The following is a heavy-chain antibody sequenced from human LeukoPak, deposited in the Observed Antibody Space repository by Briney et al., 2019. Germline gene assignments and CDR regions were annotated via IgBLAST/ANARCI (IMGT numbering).Heavy chain of an antibody. D-gene: IGHD3-22*01. Sequence: SVKVSCKASGGTFSSYAISWVRQAPGQGLEWMGGIIPIFGTANYAQKFQGRVTITADESTSTAYMELSSLRSEDTAVYYCARPYYYDSSGYYSPRFDYWGQGTLVTVSS. J-gene: IGHJ4*02. CDR1: GGTFSSYA. V-gene: IGHV1-69*13. CDR3: ARPYYYDSSGYYSPRFDY. CDR2: IIPIFGTA.